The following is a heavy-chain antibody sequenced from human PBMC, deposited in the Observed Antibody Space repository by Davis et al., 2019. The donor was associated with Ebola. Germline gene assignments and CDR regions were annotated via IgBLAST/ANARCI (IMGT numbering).Heavy chain of an antibody. CDR3: ARDSSAFWELLFYGMDV. Sequence: ASVKVSCKASGYTFTSYYMHWVRQAPGQGLEWMGIINPSGGSTNYAQKLQGRVTMTTDTSTSTAYMELRSLRSDDTAVYYCARDSSAFWELLFYGMDVWGQGTTVTVSS. V-gene: IGHV1-46*01. J-gene: IGHJ6*02. CDR1: GYTFTSYY. CDR2: INPSGGST. D-gene: IGHD3-10*01.